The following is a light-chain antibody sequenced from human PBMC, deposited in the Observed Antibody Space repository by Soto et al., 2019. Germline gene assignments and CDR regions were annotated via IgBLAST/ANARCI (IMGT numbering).Light chain of an antibody. CDR1: QSVSSY. J-gene: IGKJ4*01. Sequence: EIVLTQSPATLSLSPGERATLSCRASQSVSSYLAWNQQKPGQAPRLLIYDASNRATGIPARFSGSGSGTDFTLTISSLEPEDFAVYYCQQLSNWLTFGGGNKVEI. CDR2: DAS. CDR3: QQLSNWLT. V-gene: IGKV3-11*01.